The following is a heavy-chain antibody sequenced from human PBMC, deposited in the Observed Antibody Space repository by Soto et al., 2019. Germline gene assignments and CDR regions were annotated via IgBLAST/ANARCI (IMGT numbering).Heavy chain of an antibody. V-gene: IGHV3-21*01. CDR2: ISSSSSYI. D-gene: IGHD1-26*01. Sequence: EVQLVESGGGLVKPGGSLRLSCAASGFTFSSYSMNWVRQAPGKGLEWVSSISSSSSYIYYADSVKGRFTISRDNAKNSLYLEKNSLRAQDTAVYYCAIYSGSYPNYLDYRGQGTLVTVSS. CDR1: GFTFSSYS. CDR3: AIYSGSYPNYLDY. J-gene: IGHJ4*02.